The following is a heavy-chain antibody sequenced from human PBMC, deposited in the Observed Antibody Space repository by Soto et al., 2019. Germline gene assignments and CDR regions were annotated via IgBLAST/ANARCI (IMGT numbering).Heavy chain of an antibody. CDR3: ASDLIAMIVS. V-gene: IGHV4-39*01. CDR2: IYHTGST. D-gene: IGHD3-22*01. Sequence: LFRTCTVSSAAIRSSSYFWGWIRQPPGKGLEWIGSIYHTGSTYYSPSLKSRVTISVDTSENQFSLKLRSVTAADTAIYYCASDLIAMIVSWGQGTLVTVSS. J-gene: IGHJ4*02. CDR1: SAAIRSSSYF.